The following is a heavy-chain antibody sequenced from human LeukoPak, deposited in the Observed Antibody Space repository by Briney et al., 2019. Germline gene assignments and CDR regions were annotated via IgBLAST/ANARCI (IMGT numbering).Heavy chain of an antibody. CDR1: GFTFSSYA. V-gene: IGHV3-30*07. CDR3: ARNEAGYHYYIGF. CDR2: ISYDGSNK. J-gene: IGHJ6*03. D-gene: IGHD1-14*01. Sequence: GGSLRLSCAASGFTFSSYAMHWVRQAPGKGLEWVAVISYDGSNKYYADSVKGRFTISRDNSKNTLYLQMSNVRPEDTARYYCARNEAGYHYYIGFWGEGTTVTVSS.